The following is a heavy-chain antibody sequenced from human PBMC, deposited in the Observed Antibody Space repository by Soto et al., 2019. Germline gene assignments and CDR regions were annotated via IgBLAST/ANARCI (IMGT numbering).Heavy chain of an antibody. V-gene: IGHV2-26*01. J-gene: IGHJ5*02. CDR2: IFSNDEK. D-gene: IGHD2-15*01. CDR3: ARIRRGHCSGGSCYVVGWFDP. Sequence: SGPTLVNPTETLTLTCTVSGFSLGNSRMGVSWIRQPPGKALEWLAHIFSNDEKSYSSSLKSRLTISKDTSKSQVVLTMTNMDPVDTATYYCARIRRGHCSGGSCYVVGWFDPWGQGTLVTVSS. CDR1: GFSLGNSRMG.